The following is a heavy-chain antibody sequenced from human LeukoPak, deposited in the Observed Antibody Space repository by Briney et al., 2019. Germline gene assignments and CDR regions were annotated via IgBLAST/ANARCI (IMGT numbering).Heavy chain of an antibody. CDR2: INHSGNT. J-gene: IGHJ4*02. D-gene: IGHD6-19*01. CDR1: GGSFSGYY. CDR3: ARNSSERGFDY. Sequence: SETLSLTCAVYGGSFSGYYWSWIRQPPGKGLEWIGEINHSGNTNYNPSLKSRVTISVDTSKNQFSLYLTSVTAADTAVYYCARNSSERGFDYWGQGTLVTVS. V-gene: IGHV4-34*01.